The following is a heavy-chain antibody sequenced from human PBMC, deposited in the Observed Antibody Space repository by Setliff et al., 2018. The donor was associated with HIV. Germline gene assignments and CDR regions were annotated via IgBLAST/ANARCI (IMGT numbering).Heavy chain of an antibody. CDR1: GFTFRNYK. J-gene: IGHJ4*02. V-gene: IGHV3-21*01. Sequence: GGSLRLSCAASGFTFRNYKFNWVHQAPGRGLEWVSSISIGSGGAIDYADSVQGRFTISRDNSKNSLYLQMNSLSVEDTAVYYCVKNLYTEMWGEIFDSWGRGTLVTVSS. D-gene: IGHD3-16*01. CDR3: VKNLYTEMWGEIFDS. CDR2: ISIGSGGAI.